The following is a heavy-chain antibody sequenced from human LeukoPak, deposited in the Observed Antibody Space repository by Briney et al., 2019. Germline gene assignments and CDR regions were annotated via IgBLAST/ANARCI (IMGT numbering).Heavy chain of an antibody. CDR3: ARVGWEGYFDY. D-gene: IGHD1-26*01. CDR2: INPSGGST. CDR1: GYTFTSYY. Sequence: ASVKVSCKASGYTFTSYYMHWVRQAPGQGLVWMGIINPSGGSTSYAQKFQGRVTMTRDMSTSTVYMELSSLRSEDTAVYYCARVGWEGYFDYWGQGTLVTVSS. J-gene: IGHJ4*02. V-gene: IGHV1-46*01.